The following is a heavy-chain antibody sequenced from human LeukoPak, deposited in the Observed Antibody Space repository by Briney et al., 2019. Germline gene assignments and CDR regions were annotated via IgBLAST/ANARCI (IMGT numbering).Heavy chain of an antibody. CDR3: STGSGHAFDT. CDR1: GFTFSSYW. J-gene: IGHJ3*02. V-gene: IGHV3-74*01. D-gene: IGHD3-10*01. Sequence: GGSLRLSCAASGFTFSSYWMHWVRQVPGKGLVWVSRINSDGSSTSYADSVKGRFTISRDNAKNTLYVQMNSLRAEDTAVFYCSTGSGHAFDTWGRGTMVTVSS. CDR2: INSDGSST.